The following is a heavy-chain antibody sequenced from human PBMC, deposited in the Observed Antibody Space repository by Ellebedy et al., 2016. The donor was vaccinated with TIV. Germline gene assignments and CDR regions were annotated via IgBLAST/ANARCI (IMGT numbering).Heavy chain of an antibody. Sequence: GESLKISXAASGFTVSSNYMSWVRQAPGKGLEWVSVIYSDGSTYYVDSVKGRFTISRDNSKNTVYLQMNSLRAEDAAVYYCARGRQEFLGYCSGGSCHPRCYFDYWGQGTLVTVSS. J-gene: IGHJ4*02. CDR1: GFTVSSNY. CDR2: IYSDGST. D-gene: IGHD2-15*01. CDR3: ARGRQEFLGYCSGGSCHPRCYFDY. V-gene: IGHV3-53*01.